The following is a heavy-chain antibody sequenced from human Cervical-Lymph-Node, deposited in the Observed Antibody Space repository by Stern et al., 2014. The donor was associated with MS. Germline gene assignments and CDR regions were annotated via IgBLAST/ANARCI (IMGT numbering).Heavy chain of an antibody. CDR2: IYPYDSDT. Sequence: VQLVQSGAEVKKPGESLKISCKLSGYSFTIYYIAWVRQMPGKGLEGIGLIYPYDSDTTYSPSFQGQVTISADNPITTAYLQWSSLRASDTAMYYCARHVQGLDYWGQGTLVTVSS. J-gene: IGHJ4*02. V-gene: IGHV5-51*04. CDR1: GYSFTIYY. CDR3: ARHVQGLDY.